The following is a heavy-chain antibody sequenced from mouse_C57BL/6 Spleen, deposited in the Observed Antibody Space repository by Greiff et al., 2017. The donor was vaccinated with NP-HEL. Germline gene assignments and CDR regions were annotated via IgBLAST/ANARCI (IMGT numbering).Heavy chain of an antibody. Sequence: QVQLKQPGAELVKPGASVKLSCKASGYTFTSYWMHWVKQRPGQGLEWIGMIHPNSGSTNYNEKFKSKATLTVDKSSSTAYMQLSSLTSEDSAVYYCARADYSKGDFDYWGQGTTLTVSS. J-gene: IGHJ2*01. CDR1: GYTFTSYW. V-gene: IGHV1-64*01. CDR3: ARADYSKGDFDY. D-gene: IGHD2-5*01. CDR2: IHPNSGST.